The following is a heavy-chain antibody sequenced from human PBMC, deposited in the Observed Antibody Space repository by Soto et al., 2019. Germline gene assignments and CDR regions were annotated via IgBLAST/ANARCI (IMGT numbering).Heavy chain of an antibody. CDR1: GGSFSGYY. V-gene: IGHV4-34*01. D-gene: IGHD5-18*01. Sequence: PSETLSLTCSVYGGSFSGYYWSWIRQPPGKGLEWIGEINHSGSTNYNPSLKSRVTISVDTSKNQFSLKLSSVTAADTAVYYCARGGVSGVDTAMVTLFDYWGQGTLVTVSS. CDR3: ARGGVSGVDTAMVTLFDY. J-gene: IGHJ4*02. CDR2: INHSGST.